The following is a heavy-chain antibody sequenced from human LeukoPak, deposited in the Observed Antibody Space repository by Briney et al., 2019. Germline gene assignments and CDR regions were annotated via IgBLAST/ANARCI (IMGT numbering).Heavy chain of an antibody. CDR1: GFTFSSYG. Sequence: GGSLRLSCAASGFTFSSYGMHWVRQAPGKGLEWVAVIWYDRSDKYYADSVKGRFTISRDNSKNTLYLQMNSLRAEDTAVYYCARANYGNWFDPWGQGTLVTVSS. D-gene: IGHD3-10*01. CDR2: IWYDRSDK. V-gene: IGHV3-33*08. J-gene: IGHJ5*02. CDR3: ARANYGNWFDP.